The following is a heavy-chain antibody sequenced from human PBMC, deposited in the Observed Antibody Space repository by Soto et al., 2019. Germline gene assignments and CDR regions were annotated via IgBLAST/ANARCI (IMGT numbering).Heavy chain of an antibody. V-gene: IGHV3-30-3*01. Sequence: GGSLRLSCAASGFTFSSYAMHWVRQAPGKGLEWVAVIPYDGSNKYYADSVKGRFTISRDNAKNSLYLQMNSLRAGDTAVYYCARVLDYDYVWGSYPLHWFDPWGQGTLVTVSS. CDR2: IPYDGSNK. CDR3: ARVLDYDYVWGSYPLHWFDP. D-gene: IGHD3-16*02. J-gene: IGHJ5*02. CDR1: GFTFSSYA.